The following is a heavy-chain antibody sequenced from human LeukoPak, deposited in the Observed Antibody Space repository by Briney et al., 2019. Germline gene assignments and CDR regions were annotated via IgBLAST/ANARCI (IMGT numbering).Heavy chain of an antibody. V-gene: IGHV4-39*02. D-gene: IGHD1-26*01. CDR3: ERKGGSYPYNWFDP. J-gene: IGHJ5*02. CDR1: GGSISSSSYY. Sequence: SSETLSLTCTVSGGSISSSSYYWGWIRQPPGKGLERIGSIYYSGSTYYNPSLKSRVTTSVATSKNHFSLKLLSVTATATALCSRERKGGSYPYNWFDPWGQGTLVTVSS. CDR2: IYYSGST.